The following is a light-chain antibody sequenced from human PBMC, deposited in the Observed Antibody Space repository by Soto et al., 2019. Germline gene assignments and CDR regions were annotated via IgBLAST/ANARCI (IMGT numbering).Light chain of an antibody. Sequence: EIVMTQSPATLSVSPGERATLSCRASQSVSSNLAWYQQKPGQGPRLLIYGASTSATDIPVRFSGSGSGTEFTPTISSLQSEDFAVYYCQQYNNWPPTFGQGTKVEI. V-gene: IGKV3-15*01. CDR1: QSVSSN. CDR3: QQYNNWPPT. J-gene: IGKJ1*01. CDR2: GAS.